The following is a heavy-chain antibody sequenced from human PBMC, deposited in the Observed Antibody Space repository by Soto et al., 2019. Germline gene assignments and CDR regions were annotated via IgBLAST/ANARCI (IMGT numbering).Heavy chain of an antibody. CDR2: ISSSGSSI. D-gene: IGHD3-22*01. J-gene: IGHJ4*02. CDR1: GFAFNTYD. V-gene: IGHV3-48*03. CDR3: ARGGDSSGYYYPLGYYFDY. Sequence: EVQLVESGGGLVQPGGSLRLSCAASGFAFNTYDLNWVRQAPGKGLEWLSYISSSGSSIFYADSVKGRFTISRDNAKNSLYLQMNSLRAEDTAVYYCARGGDSSGYYYPLGYYFDYWGQGTLVTVSS.